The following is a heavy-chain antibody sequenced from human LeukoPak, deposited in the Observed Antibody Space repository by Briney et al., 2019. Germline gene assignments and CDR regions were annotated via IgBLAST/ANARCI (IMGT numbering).Heavy chain of an antibody. D-gene: IGHD4-17*01. J-gene: IGHJ4*02. Sequence: GGSLRLSCGASGFTFSSHWMHWARQGPGKGLVWVSRIGDETSTAYADSVKGRFTISRDNAKNTLYLQMNSLRADDTAVYYCVRARTTVPNLFDYWGQGTLVTVSS. CDR2: IGDETST. CDR1: GFTFSSHW. V-gene: IGHV3-74*01. CDR3: VRARTTVPNLFDY.